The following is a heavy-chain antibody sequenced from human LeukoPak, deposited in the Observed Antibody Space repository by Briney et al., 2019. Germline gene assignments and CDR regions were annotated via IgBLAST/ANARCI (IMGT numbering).Heavy chain of an antibody. CDR1: GGSISSSSYY. J-gene: IGHJ4*02. CDR3: ARQTGSGLFILP. D-gene: IGHD3/OR15-3a*01. CDR2: IYYSGNT. Sequence: SETLSLTCTVSGGSISSSSYYWGWIRQPPGKGLEWIGSIYYSGNTYYNASLRSQVSISIDTSKNQFSLRLTSVTAADTAVYYCARQTGSGLFILPGGQGTLVTVSS. V-gene: IGHV4-39*01.